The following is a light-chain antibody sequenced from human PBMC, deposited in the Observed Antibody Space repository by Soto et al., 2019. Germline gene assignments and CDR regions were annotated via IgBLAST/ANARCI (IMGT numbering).Light chain of an antibody. V-gene: IGKV3-20*01. CDR1: QSVSSNY. CDR2: GAS. CDR3: QQYGSSPRT. Sequence: EIVLTQSPGTLSLSPGDRATLSCWASQSVSSNYLAWYQLKPGQAPRLLIYGASSRATGVPDRFSGSGSGTDFALTISRLEPEDFAVYYCQQYGSSPRTFGQGTKVDIK. J-gene: IGKJ1*01.